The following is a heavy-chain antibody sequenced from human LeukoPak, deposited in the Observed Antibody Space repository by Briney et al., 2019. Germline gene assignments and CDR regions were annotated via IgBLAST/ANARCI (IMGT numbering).Heavy chain of an antibody. CDR2: ISGSGGSK. D-gene: IGHD3-3*01. J-gene: IGHJ4*02. CDR3: AKDYDFWSGYLDIDY. CDR1: GFTFSSYA. Sequence: GGSLRLSCAASGFTFSSYAMSWVRQAPGKGLEWVSAISGSGGSKYYADSVKGRFTISRDNSKNTLYLQMNSLRAEDTAVYYCAKDYDFWSGYLDIDYWGQGTLVTVSS. V-gene: IGHV3-23*01.